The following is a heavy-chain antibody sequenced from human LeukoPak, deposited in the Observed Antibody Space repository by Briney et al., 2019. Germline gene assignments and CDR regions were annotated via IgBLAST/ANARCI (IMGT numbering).Heavy chain of an antibody. CDR1: GFTFSSYA. J-gene: IGHJ5*02. D-gene: IGHD3-10*01. CDR2: IRAGGGST. CDR3: AKDGGSGMGFDP. Sequence: GGSLRLSCAASGFTFSSYAMTWVRQAPGKGLEWVSGIRAGGGSTNFADSVRGRFTLSTDNSKNTLYLQMNSLRAEDAAIYYCAKDGGSGMGFDPWGQGTLVTVSS. V-gene: IGHV3-23*01.